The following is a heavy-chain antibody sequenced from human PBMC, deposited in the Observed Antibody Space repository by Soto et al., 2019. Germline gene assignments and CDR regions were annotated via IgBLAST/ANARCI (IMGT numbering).Heavy chain of an antibody. D-gene: IGHD5-12*01. V-gene: IGHV4-30-2*01. CDR2: IPHLEST. J-gene: IGHJ4*02. Sequence: QLQLHQSGSGLVKASQTLSLTCTLSGASITYGGYSWSWIRQPPGKDLEWLGYIPHLESTFYNPSFQSRLTLSIDRSKNQFSLKLASMTAADTAVYYCARGGGYDPFDYWGQGTLVTVAS. CDR3: ARGGGYDPFDY. CDR1: GASITYGGYS.